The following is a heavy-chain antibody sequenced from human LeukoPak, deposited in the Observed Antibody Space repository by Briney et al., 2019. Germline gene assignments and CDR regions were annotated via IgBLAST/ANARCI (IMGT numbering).Heavy chain of an antibody. CDR3: ARVRPHDYSNPAFDY. D-gene: IGHD4-11*01. Sequence: KPSETLSLTCTVYGGSFSGYYWSWISQHPGKGLEWIGEINHSGSTNYNPSLKSRITISVDTSKNQFSLKLSSVTAADTAVYYCARVRPHDYSNPAFDYWGQGTLVTVSS. V-gene: IGHV4-34*01. J-gene: IGHJ4*02. CDR2: INHSGST. CDR1: GGSFSGYY.